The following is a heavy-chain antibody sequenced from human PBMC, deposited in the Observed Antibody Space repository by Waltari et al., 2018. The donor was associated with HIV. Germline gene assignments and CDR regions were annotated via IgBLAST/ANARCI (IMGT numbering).Heavy chain of an antibody. CDR2: MNPNSGNT. Sequence: QVQLEQSGAEVKKPGASVKVHCKASGYTFTSYDINWVRQATGQGLEWMGWMNPNSGNTGYAQKFQGRVTMTRNTSISTAYMELSSLRSEDTAVYYCARVRATDDAFDIWGQGTMVTVSS. D-gene: IGHD5-12*01. V-gene: IGHV1-8*01. CDR3: ARVRATDDAFDI. J-gene: IGHJ3*02. CDR1: GYTFTSYD.